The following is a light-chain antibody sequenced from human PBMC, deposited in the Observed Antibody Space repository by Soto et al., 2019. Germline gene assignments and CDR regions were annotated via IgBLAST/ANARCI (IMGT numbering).Light chain of an antibody. Sequence: EMVMTQSPATLSVSPGERATLSCRASQSISSNLAWYQQKPGQAPSLLLYGVSTRATGIPTRFSGSGSGTEFTLTISSLQSEDFAIYYCQQYNNWPMTFGPGTKVDFK. J-gene: IGKJ3*01. CDR2: GVS. CDR3: QQYNNWPMT. V-gene: IGKV3D-15*01. CDR1: QSISSN.